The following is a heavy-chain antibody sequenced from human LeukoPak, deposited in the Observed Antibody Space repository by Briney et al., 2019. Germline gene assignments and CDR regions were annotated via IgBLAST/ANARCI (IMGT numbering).Heavy chain of an antibody. V-gene: IGHV4-31*03. J-gene: IGHJ4*02. CDR2: IYYSGST. CDR3: ARGSVDIVATTPFDY. Sequence: SETLSLTCTVSGGSISSGGYYWSWIRQHPGKGLEWIGYIYYSGSTYYNPSLKSRVTISVDTSKNQFSLKLSSVTATDTAVYYCARGSVDIVATTPFDYWGQGTLVTVSS. CDR1: GGSISSGGYY. D-gene: IGHD5-12*01.